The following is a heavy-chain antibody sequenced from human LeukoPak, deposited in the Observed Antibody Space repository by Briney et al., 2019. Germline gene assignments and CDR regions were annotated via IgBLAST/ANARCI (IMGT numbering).Heavy chain of an antibody. Sequence: SETLSLTCAVYGGSFSGYYWSWIRQPPGKGLEWIGEINHSGSTNYNPPLKSRVTISVDTSKSQFSLKLSSVTAADTAVYYCARVLYGDYDYWGQGTLVTVSS. D-gene: IGHD4-17*01. CDR3: ARVLYGDYDY. J-gene: IGHJ4*02. V-gene: IGHV4-34*01. CDR2: INHSGST. CDR1: GGSFSGYY.